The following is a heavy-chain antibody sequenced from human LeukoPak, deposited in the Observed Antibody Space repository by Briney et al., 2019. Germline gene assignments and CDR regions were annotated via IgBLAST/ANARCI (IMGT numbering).Heavy chain of an antibody. CDR1: GYTFTSYG. Sequence: GASVKVSCKASGYTFTSYGISWVRQAPGRGLESMGGIIPIFGTANYAQKFQGRVTITADESTSTAYMELSSLRSEDTAVYYCARVGVVTRGAFDIWGQGTMVTVSS. CDR3: ARVGVVTRGAFDI. J-gene: IGHJ3*02. V-gene: IGHV1-69*13. D-gene: IGHD4-23*01. CDR2: IIPIFGTA.